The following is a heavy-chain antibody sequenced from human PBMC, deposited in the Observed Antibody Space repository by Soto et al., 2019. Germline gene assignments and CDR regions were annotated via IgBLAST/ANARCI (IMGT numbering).Heavy chain of an antibody. J-gene: IGHJ6*03. V-gene: IGHV4-59*08. CDR3: VRHEDVLSYTDV. CDR2: ISSSGST. D-gene: IGHD2-8*01. Sequence: SETLSLTCTVSGGSISNYYWSWIRQPPGKGLDWIGYISSSGSTNYNPSLKSRVTISVDASKNQFSLKLSSVTAADTAVYYCVRHEDVLSYTDVWGKGTTVTVSS. CDR1: GGSISNYY.